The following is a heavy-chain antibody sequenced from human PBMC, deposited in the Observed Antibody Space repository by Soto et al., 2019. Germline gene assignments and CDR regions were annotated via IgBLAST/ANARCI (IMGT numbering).Heavy chain of an antibody. J-gene: IGHJ4*02. Sequence: QLQLQESGPGLVKPWETLSLTCTVSYGSISVSNVFWGWVRQPPGKGLEWIGNIDYSGTAYFNPSLGTRVTFPVDTSKNQFSLTLSSVTAADTAVYYCARTTVRHLDFWGQGILVTVSS. CDR1: YGSISVSNVF. CDR2: IDYSGTA. CDR3: ARTTVRHLDF. V-gene: IGHV4-39*01. D-gene: IGHD4-4*01.